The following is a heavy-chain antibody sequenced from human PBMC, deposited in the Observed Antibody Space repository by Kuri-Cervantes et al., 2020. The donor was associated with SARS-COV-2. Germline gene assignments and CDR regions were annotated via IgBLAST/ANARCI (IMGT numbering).Heavy chain of an antibody. CDR2: IYYSGTT. J-gene: IGHJ4*02. V-gene: IGHV4-59*12. D-gene: IGHD2-21*01. CDR3: ARDLWGGDY. Sequence: SETLSLTCTVSGGSLTNYYWTWIRQTPGKGLEWIGYIYYSGTTESNPSLMSRVTMSVDASKNQFPLRLNSVTAADTAIYYCARDLWGGDYWGQGILVTVSS. CDR1: GGSLTNYY.